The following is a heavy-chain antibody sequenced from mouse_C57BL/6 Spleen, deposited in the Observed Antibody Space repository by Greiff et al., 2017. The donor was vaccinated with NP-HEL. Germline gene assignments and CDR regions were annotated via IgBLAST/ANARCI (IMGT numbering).Heavy chain of an antibody. Sequence: VQLQQPGAELVKPGASVKLSCKASGYTFTSYWMQWVKQRPGQGLEWIGEIDPSDSYTNYNQKFKGKATLTVDTSSSTAYMQLSSLTSEDSAVYYCARRQHPDYWGQGTTLTVSS. J-gene: IGHJ2*01. CDR1: GYTFTSYW. V-gene: IGHV1-50*01. CDR2: IDPSDSYT. CDR3: ARRQHPDY. D-gene: IGHD3-2*01.